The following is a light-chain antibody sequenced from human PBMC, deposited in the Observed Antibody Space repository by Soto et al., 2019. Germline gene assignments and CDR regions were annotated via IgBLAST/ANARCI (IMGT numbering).Light chain of an antibody. CDR1: SSNIGSNA. CDR3: AAWDDSTKSNV. Sequence: QSVLAEPPAVSGAPSQRVTISCSGSSSNIGSNAVNLYQQFPGKAPKLLIYYDDLLASGVSARFSGSKSGTSASLAISGLQSEDEADYYCAAWDDSTKSNVFGTGTKVTVL. CDR2: YDD. V-gene: IGLV1-36*01. J-gene: IGLJ1*01.